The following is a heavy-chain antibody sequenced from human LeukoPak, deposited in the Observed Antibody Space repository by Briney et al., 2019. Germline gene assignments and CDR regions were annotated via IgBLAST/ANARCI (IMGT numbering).Heavy chain of an antibody. CDR2: VSSYGQND. CDR1: GFTFRGYA. V-gene: IGHV3-30*01. J-gene: IGHJ4*02. CDR3: ARTTYYYGSGTFYSVGPFDS. Sequence: GGSLRLSCVASGFTFRGYALHWVRQAPRQGLDLVAVVSSYGQNDFYSDSVRGRFTISRDNSRDTVYLQMVGLRPADTALYFCARTTYYYGSGTFYSVGPFDSCGQGTLVTVSS. D-gene: IGHD3-10*01.